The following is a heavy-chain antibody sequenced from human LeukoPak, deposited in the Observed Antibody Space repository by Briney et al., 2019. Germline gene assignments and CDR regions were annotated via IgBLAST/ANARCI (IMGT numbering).Heavy chain of an antibody. CDR2: IYSVGRPT. Sequence: GGSLRLSCAASEFTLSTYWMHWVRQAPGKGLVWVSRIYSVGRPTEYADSVKGRFPISRDTAKNTLFLQMNSLRVEDTAVYYCAREYRGVWYFDLWGRGTLVTVSS. CDR1: EFTLSTYW. CDR3: AREYRGVWYFDL. D-gene: IGHD3-10*01. J-gene: IGHJ2*01. V-gene: IGHV3-74*03.